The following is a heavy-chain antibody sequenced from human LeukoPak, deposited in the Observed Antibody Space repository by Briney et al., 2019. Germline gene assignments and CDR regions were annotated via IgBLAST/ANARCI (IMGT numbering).Heavy chain of an antibody. D-gene: IGHD4-17*01. V-gene: IGHV2-5*01. CDR1: GFSLSTGGVG. J-gene: IGHJ4*02. CDR2: IYGNDDK. CDR3: ASPQEDDCGDYVDY. Sequence: SGPTLVNPTQTLTLTCTFSGFSLSTGGVGVGWNRQPPGKALEWLALIYGNDDKRYSPSLKSRLTITKDTSKNQVVLTMTNMDPVDTATYYCASPQEDDCGDYVDYWGQGTLVTVSS.